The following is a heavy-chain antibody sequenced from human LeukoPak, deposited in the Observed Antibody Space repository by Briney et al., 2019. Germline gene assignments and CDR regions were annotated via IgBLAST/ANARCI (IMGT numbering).Heavy chain of an antibody. CDR1: GYTFTGYY. D-gene: IGHD2-21*02. J-gene: IGHJ4*02. CDR2: INPNSGGT. Sequence: ASVKVSCKASGYTFTGYYMHWVRQAPGQGLEWMGRINPNSGGTNYAQKFQGRVTMTRDTSISTAYMELSRLRSEDTAVYYCARSPGVYCGGDCYYFDYWGQGTLVTVSS. V-gene: IGHV1-2*06. CDR3: ARSPGVYCGGDCYYFDY.